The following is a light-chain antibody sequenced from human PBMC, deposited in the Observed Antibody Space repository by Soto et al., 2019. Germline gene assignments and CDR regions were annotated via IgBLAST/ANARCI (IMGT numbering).Light chain of an antibody. CDR3: QQYNNWPYT. CDR2: GAS. J-gene: IGKJ2*01. V-gene: IGKV3-15*01. Sequence: EIVMTQSRASLSVSPGERATLSCRASQSVSSNLAWYQQKPGQAPRLLIYGASTRATGIPARFSGSGSGTEFTLTISSLQSEDFAVYYCQQYNNWPYTFGQGTKPEI. CDR1: QSVSSN.